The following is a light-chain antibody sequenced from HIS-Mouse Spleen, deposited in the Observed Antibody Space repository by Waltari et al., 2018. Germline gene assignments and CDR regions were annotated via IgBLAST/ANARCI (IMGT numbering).Light chain of an antibody. CDR2: DVS. CDR1: SSDVGGYNV. V-gene: IGLV2-11*01. J-gene: IGLJ3*02. CDR3: CSYAGSYTWV. Sequence: QSALTQPRSVSGSPGQSVTISCTGTSSDVGGYNVVSWYQQHPGKAPKPMIYDVSKRPSGVPDRFSGSKSGNTASLTISGLQAEDEADYYCCSYAGSYTWVFGGGTKLTVL.